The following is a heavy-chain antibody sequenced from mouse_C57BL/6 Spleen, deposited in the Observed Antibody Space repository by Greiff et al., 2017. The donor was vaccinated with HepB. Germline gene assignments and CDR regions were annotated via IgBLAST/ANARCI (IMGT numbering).Heavy chain of an antibody. CDR3: ARRLQGFDY. V-gene: IGHV1-42*01. Sequence: VHVKQSGPELVKPGASVKISCKASGYSFTGYYMNWVKQSPEKSLEWIGEINPSTGGTTYNQKFKAKATLTVDKSSSTAYMQLKSLTSEDSAVYYCARRLQGFDYWGQGTTLTVSS. CDR2: INPSTGGT. CDR1: GYSFTGYY. J-gene: IGHJ2*01.